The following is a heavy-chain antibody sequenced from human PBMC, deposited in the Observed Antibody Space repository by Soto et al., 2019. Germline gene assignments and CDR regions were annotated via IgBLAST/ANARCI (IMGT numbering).Heavy chain of an antibody. Sequence: PXGSLRLSCGAAGFSLSSNGMHWVRQGPGKGLEWVAVISYDGSEKYCADSVKGRFTISRDNAKNKLYLQMNSLRVEDTAVYYCAKVRETPGWTSYYYAMDVWGQGTTVTVSS. CDR2: ISYDGSEK. V-gene: IGHV3-30*18. CDR1: GFSLSSNG. CDR3: AKVRETPGWTSYYYAMDV. J-gene: IGHJ6*02. D-gene: IGHD1-26*01.